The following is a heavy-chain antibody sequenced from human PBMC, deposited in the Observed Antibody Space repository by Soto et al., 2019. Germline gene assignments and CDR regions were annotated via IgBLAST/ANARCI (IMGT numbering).Heavy chain of an antibody. D-gene: IGHD6-19*01. CDR3: AKADGEQWLIPHLDN. J-gene: IGHJ1*01. CDR1: GFNFKKFA. CDR2: ISCCGGST. V-gene: IGHV3-23*01. Sequence: LRLSFEASGFNFKKFAMGWVRQAPGEGLEWVSGISCCGGSTFYADSVKGRFSLARDDSKNTLSLQLNSLRVEDTAHYYCAKADGEQWLIPHLDNWGQGTQVTVSS.